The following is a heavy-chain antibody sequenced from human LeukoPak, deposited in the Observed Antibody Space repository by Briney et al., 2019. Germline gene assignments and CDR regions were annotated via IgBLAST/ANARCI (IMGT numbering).Heavy chain of an antibody. CDR3: AREDYGDYGTAEYFPDGEEYFQH. J-gene: IGHJ1*01. CDR2: IIPILGIA. D-gene: IGHD4-17*01. CDR1: GYTFTDYY. V-gene: IGHV1-69*04. Sequence: SVKVSCKASGYTFTDYYLHWVRQAPGQGLEWMGRIIPILGIANYAQKFQGRVTITADKSTSTAYMELSSLRSEDTAVYYCAREDYGDYGTAEYFPDGEEYFQHWGQGTLVTVSS.